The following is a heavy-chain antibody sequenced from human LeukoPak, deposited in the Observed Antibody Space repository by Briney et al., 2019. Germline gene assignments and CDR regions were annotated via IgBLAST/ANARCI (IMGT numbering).Heavy chain of an antibody. CDR3: ARGRRWELLRRGYYFDY. Sequence: PSETLSLTCAVYGGSFSGYYWSWIRQPPGKGLEWIGEINHSGSTNYNPSLKSRVTISVDTSKNQFSLKLSSVTAADTAVYYCARGRRWELLRRGYYFDYWGQGTLVTVSS. CDR1: GGSFSGYY. J-gene: IGHJ4*02. V-gene: IGHV4-34*01. D-gene: IGHD1-26*01. CDR2: INHSGST.